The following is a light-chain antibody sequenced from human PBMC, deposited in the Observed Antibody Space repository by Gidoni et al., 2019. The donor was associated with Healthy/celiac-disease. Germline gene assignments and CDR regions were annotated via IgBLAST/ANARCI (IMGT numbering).Light chain of an antibody. V-gene: IGKV1-39*01. CDR1: HSISSY. CDR3: QQNCSTPLT. J-gene: IGKJ4*01. Sequence: DNQTTQSPSSLSASVGDRVTITCGASHSISSYLNWYQQKPGKAPKLLIYAASSLQSGSPSRFSGSGSGTDFTLTISSLQPEDFATYYCQQNCSTPLTFGEGTKVEIK. CDR2: AAS.